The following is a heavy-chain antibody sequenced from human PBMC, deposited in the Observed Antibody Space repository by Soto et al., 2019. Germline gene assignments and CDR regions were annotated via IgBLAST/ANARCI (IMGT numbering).Heavy chain of an antibody. J-gene: IGHJ4*02. CDR1: GGSISRSNW. CDR2: IYHSGST. CDR3: ARSITFDWLFFDN. D-gene: IGHD3-9*01. V-gene: IGHV4-4*02. Sequence: SETLSLTCAVSGGSISRSNWWSWVRQPPGKGLEWIGEIYHSGSTNYNPSLKSRVTISVDKSKNQFSLKVSSLTAADTAVYYCARSITFDWLFFDNWGQGSLVTVSS.